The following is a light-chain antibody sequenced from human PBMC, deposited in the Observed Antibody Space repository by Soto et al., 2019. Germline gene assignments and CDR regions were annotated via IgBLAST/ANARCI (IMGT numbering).Light chain of an antibody. J-gene: IGKJ5*01. CDR1: QSVSSY. CDR2: DAS. CDR3: QQRSNWPPVT. Sequence: VMTQSPAALSVSPGERATLSCRASQSVSSYLAWYQQKPGQAPRLLIYDASNRATGIPARFSGSGSGTDFTLTISSLEPEDFAVYYCQQRSNWPPVTFGQGTRLEIK. V-gene: IGKV3-11*01.